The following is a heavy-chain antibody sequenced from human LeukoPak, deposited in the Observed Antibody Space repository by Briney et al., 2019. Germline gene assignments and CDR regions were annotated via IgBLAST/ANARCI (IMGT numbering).Heavy chain of an antibody. Sequence: SETLSLTCAVSGGSISNYYWTWIRQPPGKGLEWIGYIYSTGSTNYNPSLKSRVTISVDTSKNQISLRLRAVTAADTAVYYCARVATTVYYYYYMDVWGKGTTVTVSS. V-gene: IGHV4-59*01. CDR1: GGSISNYY. J-gene: IGHJ6*03. D-gene: IGHD1-26*01. CDR2: IYSTGST. CDR3: ARVATTVYYYYYMDV.